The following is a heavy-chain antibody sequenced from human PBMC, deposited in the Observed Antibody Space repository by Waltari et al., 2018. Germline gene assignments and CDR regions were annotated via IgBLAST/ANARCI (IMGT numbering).Heavy chain of an antibody. CDR1: GDSISASFW. V-gene: IGHV4-4*02. Sequence: QVQLQESGPGLVKPSGTLSVTCAVSGDSISASFWWSWVRQTPGKGLEWIGQIHGSGRINYNPSLESRVTVSRDTSNNQFSLKLTSATAADTAVYFCARDRGRGLYLDSWGQGILVTVSP. D-gene: IGHD5-12*01. J-gene: IGHJ4*02. CDR3: ARDRGRGLYLDS. CDR2: IHGSGRI.